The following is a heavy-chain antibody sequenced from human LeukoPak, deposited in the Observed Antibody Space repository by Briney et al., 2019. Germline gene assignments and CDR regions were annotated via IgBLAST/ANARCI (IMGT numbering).Heavy chain of an antibody. V-gene: IGHV4-39*01. Sequence: SETLSLTCTVSGGSISSSSYYWGWIRQPPGKGLEWIGSIYYSGSTCYNPSLKSRVTISVDTSKNQFSLKLSSVTAADTAVYYCARTTPYSSSWRYYFDYWGQGTLVTVSS. J-gene: IGHJ4*02. CDR1: GGSISSSSYY. D-gene: IGHD6-13*01. CDR2: IYYSGST. CDR3: ARTTPYSSSWRYYFDY.